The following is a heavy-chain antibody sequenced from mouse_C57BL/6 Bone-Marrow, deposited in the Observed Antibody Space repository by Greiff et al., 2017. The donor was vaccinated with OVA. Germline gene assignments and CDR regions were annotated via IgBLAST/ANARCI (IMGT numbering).Heavy chain of an antibody. CDR3: AALLLRSDYYAMDY. V-gene: IGHV1-50*01. CDR1: GYTFTSYW. CDR2: IDPSDSYT. Sequence: QVQLKQPGAELVKPGASVKLSCKASGYTFTSYWMQWVNQRPGQGLEWIGEIDPSDSYTNYNQKFKGKATLTVDTSSSTAYMQLSSLTSEDSAVYYCAALLLRSDYYAMDYWGQGTSVTVSS. D-gene: IGHD1-1*01. J-gene: IGHJ4*01.